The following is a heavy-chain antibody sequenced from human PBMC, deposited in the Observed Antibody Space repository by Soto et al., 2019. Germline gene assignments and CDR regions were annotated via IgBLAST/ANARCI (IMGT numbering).Heavy chain of an antibody. CDR1: GFTFSSYG. J-gene: IGHJ6*02. CDR3: AKDYQWLAPQDFAYYYYGMDV. D-gene: IGHD6-19*01. V-gene: IGHV3-30*18. CDR2: ISYDGSNK. Sequence: GGSLRLSCAASGFTFSSYGMHWVRQAPGKGLEWVAVISYDGSNKYYADSVKGRFTISRDNSKNTLYLQMSSLRAEDTAVYYCAKDYQWLAPQDFAYYYYGMDVWGQGTTVTVSS.